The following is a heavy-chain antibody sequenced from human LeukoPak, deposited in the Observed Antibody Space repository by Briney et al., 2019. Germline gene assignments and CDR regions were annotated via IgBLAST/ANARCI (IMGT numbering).Heavy chain of an antibody. Sequence: GASVKVSCKASGYTFTGYYMHWVRQAPGQGLEWMGWINPNSGGTNYAQKFQGRVTMTRDTSISTAYMELSRLRSDDTAVYYCARAIGYCSSTSCYTGEDWFDPWGQGTLVTVSS. V-gene: IGHV1-2*02. D-gene: IGHD2-2*02. CDR3: ARAIGYCSSTSCYTGEDWFDP. CDR2: INPNSGGT. CDR1: GYTFTGYY. J-gene: IGHJ5*02.